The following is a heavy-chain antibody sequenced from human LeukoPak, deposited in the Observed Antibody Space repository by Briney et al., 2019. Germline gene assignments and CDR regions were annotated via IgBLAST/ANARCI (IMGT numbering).Heavy chain of an antibody. Sequence: GGSLRLSCAASGSTFSSYAMSWVRQAPGKGLEWVANIKEDGGETYYLDSVKGRFTISRDNAKNSLYLQMNSLRVEDTGLYYCAREAADDYYYYYMDVWGKGTTVTVSS. V-gene: IGHV3-7*01. CDR1: GSTFSSYA. D-gene: IGHD6-25*01. J-gene: IGHJ6*03. CDR3: AREAADDYYYYYMDV. CDR2: IKEDGGET.